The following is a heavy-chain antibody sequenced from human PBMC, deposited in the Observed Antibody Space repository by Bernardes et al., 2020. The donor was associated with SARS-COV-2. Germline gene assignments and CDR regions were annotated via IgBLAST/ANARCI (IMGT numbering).Heavy chain of an antibody. Sequence: ASVKVSCKVSGYTLTELSMHWVRQAPGKGLEWMGGFDPEDGETIYAQKFQGRVTMTEDTSTETAYMELSSLRSEDTAVYYCATGFGYYGSGSPLDWGQGALVAVSS. V-gene: IGHV1-24*01. D-gene: IGHD3-10*01. CDR3: ATGFGYYGSGSPLD. CDR1: GYTLTELS. J-gene: IGHJ4*02. CDR2: FDPEDGET.